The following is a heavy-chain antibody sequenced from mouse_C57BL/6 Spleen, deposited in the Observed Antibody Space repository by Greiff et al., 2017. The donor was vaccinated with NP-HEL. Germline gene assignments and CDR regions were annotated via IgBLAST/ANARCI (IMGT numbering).Heavy chain of an antibody. CDR1: GCTFTDYV. D-gene: IGHD2-2*01. J-gene: IGHJ4*01. CDR2: IDPETGGT. Sequence: VQLQQPGAELVRPGASVTLSCKASGCTFTDYVMHWVKQTPVHGLEWIGAIDPETGGTAYNQKFKGKAILTADKSSSTAYMELRSLTSEDSAVYYCTSYGYDRDYARDDWGQGTSVTAPS. CDR3: TSYGYDRDYARDD. V-gene: IGHV1-15*01.